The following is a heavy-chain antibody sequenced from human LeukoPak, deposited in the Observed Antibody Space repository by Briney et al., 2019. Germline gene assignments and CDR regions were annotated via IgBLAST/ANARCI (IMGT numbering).Heavy chain of an antibody. CDR1: GASISGSGYY. V-gene: IGHV4-39*01. CDR2: IYSSGST. CDR3: AKSGGYGLIDY. D-gene: IGHD1-26*01. J-gene: IGHJ4*02. Sequence: SGPGLVKPSETLSLTCTVSGASISGSGYYWGWIRQPPGKGLEWIGSIYSSGSTYYNASLQSRVTISIETSKNQISLRLDSVTAADTAMYYCAKSGGYGLIDYWGQGTLVTVSS.